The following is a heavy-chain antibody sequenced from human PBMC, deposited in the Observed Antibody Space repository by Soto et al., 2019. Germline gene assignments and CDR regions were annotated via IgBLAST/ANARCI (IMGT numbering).Heavy chain of an antibody. V-gene: IGHV4-4*07. CDR1: GGSFSSHY. CDR3: ATGRSEVVPGAMDT. Sequence: QVQLQESGPGLVKPSETLSLSCTVSGGSFSSHYCNWVRESAGKGLEWIGRIYPTGSTTYNPSLQSRRTISVDTSKNQFSLRLTSMTAADTAVYYCATGRSEVVPGAMDTWGQGTLVTVSS. CDR2: IYPTGST. J-gene: IGHJ5*02. D-gene: IGHD2-2*01.